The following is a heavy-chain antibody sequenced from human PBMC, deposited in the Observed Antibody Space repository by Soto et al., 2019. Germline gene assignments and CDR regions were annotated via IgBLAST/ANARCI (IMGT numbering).Heavy chain of an antibody. CDR3: ARDQPGYSYGYGLGY. J-gene: IGHJ4*02. D-gene: IGHD5-18*01. CDR1: GFTFSSYS. CDR2: ISSSSSKL. Sequence: EVQLVESGGGLVKPGGSLRLSCAASGFTFSSYSMNWVRQAPGKGLEWVSSISSSSSKLYYADSVKRLFTISRDNAKNSLYLQMNSLRAEDTAVYYCARDQPGYSYGYGLGYWGQGTLVTVSS. V-gene: IGHV3-21*01.